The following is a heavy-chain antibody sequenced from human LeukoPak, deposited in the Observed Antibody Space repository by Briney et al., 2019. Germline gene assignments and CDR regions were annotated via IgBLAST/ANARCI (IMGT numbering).Heavy chain of an antibody. CDR1: GGTFSSYA. CDR3: ARGADQEFDF. CDR2: IIPIFGTA. J-gene: IGHJ4*02. V-gene: IGHV1-69*13. Sequence: ASVKVSCKASGGTFSSYAISWVRQAPGQGLEWMGGIIPIFGTANYAQKFQGRVTITADESTSTAYMELSSLRSEDTATYFCARGADQEFDFWGQGTLVTVSS.